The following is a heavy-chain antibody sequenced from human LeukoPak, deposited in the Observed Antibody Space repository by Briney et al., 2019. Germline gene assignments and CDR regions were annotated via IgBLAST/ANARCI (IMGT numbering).Heavy chain of an antibody. D-gene: IGHD6-13*01. CDR2: ISGSGGST. J-gene: IGHJ4*02. Sequence: PGGSLRLSCAASGFTFSSYAMSWVRQAPGKGLEGVSVISGSGGSTYYADSVKGRFTISRDNSKNTLYLQMNSLRAEDTAVYYCAKDTPIIAAAGTSDPVFDYWGQGTLVTVSS. CDR1: GFTFSSYA. V-gene: IGHV3-23*01. CDR3: AKDTPIIAAAGTSDPVFDY.